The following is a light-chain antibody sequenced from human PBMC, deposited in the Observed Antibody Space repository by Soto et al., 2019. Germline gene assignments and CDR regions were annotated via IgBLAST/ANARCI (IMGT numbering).Light chain of an antibody. CDR1: SSDVGGYNY. CDR2: DVS. CDR3: SSYAGTNNAL. Sequence: QSVLTQPPSSTGSPGQSVTISCTGSSSDVGGYNYVSWYQRYPGKAPKLMIYDVSKRPSGVPDRFSGSKSGNTASLTVSGLQAEDEADYYCSSYAGTNNALFGGGTKDTVL. J-gene: IGLJ2*01. V-gene: IGLV2-8*01.